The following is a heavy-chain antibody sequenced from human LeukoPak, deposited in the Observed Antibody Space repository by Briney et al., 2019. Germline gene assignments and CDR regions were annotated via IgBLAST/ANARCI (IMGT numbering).Heavy chain of an antibody. Sequence: GGSLRLSCAASGFTFSSYAMSWVRQAPGEGLEWVSAISGSGGSTYYADSVKGRFTISRDNSKNTLYLQMNSLRAEDTAVYYCAKGYCSSTSCYARFDYWGQGTLVTVSS. CDR1: GFTFSSYA. CDR3: AKGYCSSTSCYARFDY. D-gene: IGHD2-2*01. J-gene: IGHJ4*02. CDR2: ISGSGGST. V-gene: IGHV3-23*01.